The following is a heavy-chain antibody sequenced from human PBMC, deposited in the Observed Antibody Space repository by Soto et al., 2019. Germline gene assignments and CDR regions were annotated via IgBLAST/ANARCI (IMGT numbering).Heavy chain of an antibody. CDR2: IYSDGRT. V-gene: IGHV3-66*01. Sequence: EVQLVESGGGLVQPGGSLRLSCAASGFIVSNNAMSWVRQAPGKGLEWVSVIYSDGRTYYADSVKGRFTISRDNAKNTLFFQMNGLRAEDTTLYYCARGVAPGTSAPDYWGQGTLVSVSS. J-gene: IGHJ4*02. CDR1: GFIVSNNA. CDR3: ARGVAPGTSAPDY. D-gene: IGHD6-13*01.